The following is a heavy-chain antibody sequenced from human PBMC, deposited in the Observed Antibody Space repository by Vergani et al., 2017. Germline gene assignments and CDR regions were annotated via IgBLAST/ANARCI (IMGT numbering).Heavy chain of an antibody. J-gene: IGHJ6*03. CDR2: MYTSGHT. D-gene: IGHD2-21*01. Sequence: QVQLQESGPGLLKPSQTLSLTCTVSGASVSRGTYYWTWIRQPAGKKLEWIVRMYTSGHTIYNPSLESRVTMSVDTSKNQFSLQLISVTAADTAVYYCARASHCINCYSEGPNGPGYYYMDVWGKGTTVTVSS. CDR3: ARASHCINCYSEGPNGPGYYYMDV. CDR1: GASVSRGTYY. V-gene: IGHV4-61*02.